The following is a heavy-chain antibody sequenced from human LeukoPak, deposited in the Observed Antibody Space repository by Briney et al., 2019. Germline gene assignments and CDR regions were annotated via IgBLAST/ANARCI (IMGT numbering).Heavy chain of an antibody. Sequence: SETLSLTCAVYGGSFSGYYWSWIRQPPGKGLEWIGEINHSGSTNNNPSLKSRVTISVDTSKNQFSLKLSSVTAADTAVYYCARQPLSYGGNSQYFQHWGQGTLVTVSS. D-gene: IGHD4-23*01. V-gene: IGHV4-34*01. CDR3: ARQPLSYGGNSQYFQH. CDR1: GGSFSGYY. J-gene: IGHJ1*01. CDR2: INHSGST.